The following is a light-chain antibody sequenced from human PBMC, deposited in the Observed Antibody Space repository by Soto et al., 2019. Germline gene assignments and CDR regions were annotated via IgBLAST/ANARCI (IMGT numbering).Light chain of an antibody. CDR2: SNN. CDR3: STYAGSNNLNV. Sequence: QSVLTQPPSASGTPGQRVTISCSGSSSNIGSNTVNWYQQLPGTAPKLLIYSNNQRPSGVPDRFSGSNSGNTATLTISRVEAGDEANYYSSTYAGSNNLNVFRGGTQLTVL. CDR1: SSNIGSNT. V-gene: IGLV1-44*01. J-gene: IGLJ2*01.